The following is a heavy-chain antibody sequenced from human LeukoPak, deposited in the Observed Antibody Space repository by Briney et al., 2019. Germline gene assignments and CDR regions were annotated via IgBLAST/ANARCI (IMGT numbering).Heavy chain of an antibody. J-gene: IGHJ6*03. CDR1: GGTFSSYA. CDR2: MNPNSGNT. D-gene: IGHD6-13*01. V-gene: IGHV1-8*03. Sequence: ASVKVSCKASGGTFSSYAINWVRQATGQGLEWMGWMNPNSGNTGYAQKFQGRVTITRNTSVSTAYMELSSLRSEDTAVYYCARGRTFSSSWYRSDYYYYMDVWGKGTTVTVSS. CDR3: ARGRTFSSSWYRSDYYYYMDV.